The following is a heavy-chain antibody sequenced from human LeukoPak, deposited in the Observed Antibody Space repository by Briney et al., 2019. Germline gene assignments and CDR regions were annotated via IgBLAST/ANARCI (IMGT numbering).Heavy chain of an antibody. CDR3: AKATGYLL. J-gene: IGHJ4*02. CDR1: RFTFSTYA. CDR2: ISNSDGST. V-gene: IGHV3-23*01. Sequence: GGTLRLSCAASRFTFSTYAMSWVRQAPGRGLEWVSTISNSDGSTYYADSVKGRFTISRDNSENTLYLQMNSLRADDTAVYYCAKATGYLLWGQGTLVTVSS. D-gene: IGHD1-14*01.